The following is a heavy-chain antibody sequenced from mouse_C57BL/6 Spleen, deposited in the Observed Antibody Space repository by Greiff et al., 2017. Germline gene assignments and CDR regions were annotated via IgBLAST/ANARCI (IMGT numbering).Heavy chain of an antibody. CDR3: ARGGVYDYGWIDY. J-gene: IGHJ2*01. D-gene: IGHD2-4*01. V-gene: IGHV1-59*01. CDR2: IDPSDSYT. CDR1: GYTFTRYW. Sequence: QVQLQQPGAELVRPGTSVKLSCKASGYTFTRYWMHWVKQRPGQGLEWIGVIDPSDSYTNYNQQFKGKATLTVDTSSSTAYIQLSSLTSEDSAVYYCARGGVYDYGWIDYWGQGTTLTVSS.